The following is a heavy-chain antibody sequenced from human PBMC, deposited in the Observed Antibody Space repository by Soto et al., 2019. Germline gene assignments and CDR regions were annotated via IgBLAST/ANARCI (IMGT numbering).Heavy chain of an antibody. Sequence: LRLSCAASGFMFSAYAMLWVRQAPGKGLEWVAAISYDGTNKYYADSIKGRFTISRDNSANTLFLQVNSLRREDTAMYYCARDPPPYTSGWYGIDFWGHGTLVTVSS. D-gene: IGHD6-19*01. CDR1: GFMFSAYA. CDR3: ARDPPPYTSGWYGIDF. J-gene: IGHJ4*01. V-gene: IGHV3-30*04. CDR2: ISYDGTNK.